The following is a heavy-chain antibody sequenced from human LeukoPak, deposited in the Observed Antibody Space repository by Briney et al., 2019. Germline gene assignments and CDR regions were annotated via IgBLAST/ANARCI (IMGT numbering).Heavy chain of an antibody. Sequence: KTGGSLRLSCAASGFTFSDYYMSWIRQAPGKGLEWVSYISSSGSTIYYADSVKGRFTISRDNAKNSLYLQMNSLRAEDTAVYYCARDLLSSSRNYYYYGMDVWGQGTTVTVSS. D-gene: IGHD6-6*01. CDR3: ARDLLSSSRNYYYYGMDV. CDR1: GFTFSDYY. CDR2: ISSSGSTI. V-gene: IGHV3-11*01. J-gene: IGHJ6*02.